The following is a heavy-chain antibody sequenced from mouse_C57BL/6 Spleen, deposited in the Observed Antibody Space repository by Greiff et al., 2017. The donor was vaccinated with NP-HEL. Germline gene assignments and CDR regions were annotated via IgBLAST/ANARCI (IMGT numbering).Heavy chain of an antibody. V-gene: IGHV6-6*01. CDR3: ARQGDPIYYEGSYFDY. Sequence: EVQLQESGGGLVQPGGSMKFSCAASGFTFSDAWMDWVRQSPEKGLEWVAEIRNKANNHATYYAESVKGRFTISRDDSKSSVYLQMNSLRAEDTGIYYCARQGDPIYYEGSYFDYWGQGTTLTVSS. CDR2: IRNKANNHAT. CDR1: GFTFSDAW. D-gene: IGHD2-4*01. J-gene: IGHJ2*01.